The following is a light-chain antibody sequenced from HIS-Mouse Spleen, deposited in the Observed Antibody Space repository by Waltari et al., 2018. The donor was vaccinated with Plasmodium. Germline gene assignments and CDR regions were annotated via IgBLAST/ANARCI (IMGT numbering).Light chain of an antibody. V-gene: IGLV3-10*01. CDR1: ALSKKY. CDR3: YSTDSSGNHRV. CDR2: EDS. J-gene: IGLJ3*02. Sequence: SYELTQPPSVSVSPGPTARITCSGDALSKKYAYLYQQKSGQAPVLVIYEDSKRPSGIPERFSGSSSGTMATLTISGAQVEDEADYYCYSTDSSGNHRVFGGGTKLTVL.